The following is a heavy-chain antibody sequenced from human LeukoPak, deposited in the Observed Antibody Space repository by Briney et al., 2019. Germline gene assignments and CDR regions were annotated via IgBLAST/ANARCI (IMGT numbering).Heavy chain of an antibody. CDR2: INPSGGST. J-gene: IGHJ4*02. D-gene: IGHD3-9*01. V-gene: IGHV1-46*01. CDR1: GYTFTSYY. Sequence: ASVKVSCKASGYTFTSYYMHWVRQAPGQGLEWMGIINPSGGSTSYAQKFQGRVTMTRDTSTSTVYMELSSLRSEDTAVYYCAKGYDILTGYSVNIIWGQGTLVTVSS. CDR3: AKGYDILTGYSVNII.